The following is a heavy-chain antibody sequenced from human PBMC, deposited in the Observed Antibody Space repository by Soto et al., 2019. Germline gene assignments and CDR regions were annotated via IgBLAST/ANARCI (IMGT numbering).Heavy chain of an antibody. CDR2: INQDGSKK. CDR1: SFTFSNFW. D-gene: IGHD3-16*01. Sequence: ESGGGLVQPGGSLRLSCAASSFTFSNFWMTWVRRAPGKGLEWVANINQDGSKKYYVDSVEGRFSISRDNAKNSLYLQMYGLRAEDTGVYYCARDVGTALVGLSYGMDVWGQGTTVTVSS. J-gene: IGHJ6*02. CDR3: ARDVGTALVGLSYGMDV. V-gene: IGHV3-7*01.